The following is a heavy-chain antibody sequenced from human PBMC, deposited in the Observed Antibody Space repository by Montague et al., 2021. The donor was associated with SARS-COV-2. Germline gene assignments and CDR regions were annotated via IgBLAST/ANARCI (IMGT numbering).Heavy chain of an antibody. V-gene: IGHV4-34*01. CDR2: INHSGST. CDR1: GGSFSGYY. CDR3: ARGTKRVFKYDYDSSGYASDY. D-gene: IGHD3-22*01. J-gene: IGHJ4*02. Sequence: SETLSLTCAVYGGSFSGYYCSWIRHPPGKGLEWIGEINHSGSTKSNPSLKLRVTISVETSKNQFSLKLSSVTVTDTAVYYCARGTKRVFKYDYDSSGYASDYWGQGTLVTVSS.